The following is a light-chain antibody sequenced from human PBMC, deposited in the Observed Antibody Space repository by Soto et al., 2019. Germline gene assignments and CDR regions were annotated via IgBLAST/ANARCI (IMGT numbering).Light chain of an antibody. CDR3: QSFDSSVSGSGV. CDR1: YSNTGADYE. V-gene: IGLV1-40*01. J-gene: IGLJ3*02. CDR2: GHN. Sequence: SFLTPPPSVSCAPGQRVPLPRRGRYSNTGADYEVHWYQQVPGTAPKLLVSGHNNRPSGVPDRFFGSKSGTSASLTIIGLQAEDEADYYCQSFDSSVSGSGVFGGGTQLTVL.